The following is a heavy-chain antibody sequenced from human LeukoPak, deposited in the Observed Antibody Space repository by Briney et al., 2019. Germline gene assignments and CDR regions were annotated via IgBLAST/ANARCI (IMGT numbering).Heavy chain of an antibody. J-gene: IGHJ6*03. Sequence: SETLSLTCTVSGGSISSSSYYWGWIRQPPGKGLEWIGSIYYSGSTYYNPSLKSRVTISVDTSKNQFSLKLSSVTAADTAVYYCARDGYSNYYYYYMDVWGKGTTVTVSS. CDR2: IYYSGST. D-gene: IGHD4-11*01. CDR3: ARDGYSNYYYYYMDV. V-gene: IGHV4-39*07. CDR1: GGSISSSSYY.